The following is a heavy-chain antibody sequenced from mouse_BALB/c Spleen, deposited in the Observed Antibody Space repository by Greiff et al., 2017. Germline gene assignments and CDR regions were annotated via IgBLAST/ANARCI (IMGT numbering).Heavy chain of an antibody. Sequence: EVQGVESGAELVKPGASVKLSCTASGFNIKDTYMHWVKQRPEQGLEWIGRIDPANGNTKYDPKFQGKATITADTSSNTAYLQLSSLTSEDTAVYYCARTPYYGYWYFDVWGAGTTVTVSS. CDR3: ARTPYYGYWYFDV. V-gene: IGHV14-3*02. CDR1: GFNIKDTY. D-gene: IGHD1-1*01. CDR2: IDPANGNT. J-gene: IGHJ1*01.